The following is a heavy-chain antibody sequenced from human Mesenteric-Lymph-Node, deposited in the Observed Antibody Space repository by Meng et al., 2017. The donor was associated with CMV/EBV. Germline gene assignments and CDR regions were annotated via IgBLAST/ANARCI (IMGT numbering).Heavy chain of an antibody. V-gene: IGHV3-74*03. Sequence: GESLKISCVASGFTFSNYWMYWVRQAPGKGLVWVSRINIDGSDTTYADSVKGRFTISRDNAKNTLYLQMNSLRAEDTAVYYCARVGYSGYDYWGQGTLVTVSS. D-gene: IGHD5-12*01. CDR2: INIDGSDT. CDR1: GFTFSNYW. CDR3: ARVGYSGYDY. J-gene: IGHJ4*02.